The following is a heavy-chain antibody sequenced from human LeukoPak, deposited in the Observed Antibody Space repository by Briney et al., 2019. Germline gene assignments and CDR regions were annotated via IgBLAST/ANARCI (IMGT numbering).Heavy chain of an antibody. CDR1: GVTFSSYA. Sequence: RWASLKVSCEASGVTFSSYAISWVRQASGQGLEWMGGIIPIFGTANYAQKFQGRVTITADESTSTAYMELSSLRSEDTAVYYCALVATDGIYFDYCGQGTLVTVSS. V-gene: IGHV1-69*01. D-gene: IGHD5-12*01. CDR3: ALVATDGIYFDY. J-gene: IGHJ4*02. CDR2: IIPIFGTA.